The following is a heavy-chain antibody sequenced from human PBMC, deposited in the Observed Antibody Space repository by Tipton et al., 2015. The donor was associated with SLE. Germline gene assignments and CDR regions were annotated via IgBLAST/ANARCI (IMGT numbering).Heavy chain of an antibody. Sequence: TLSLTCTVSGGSISSSSYYWGWIRQPPGKGLGWIGSIYYSGRTYYNPSLKSRVTISVDTSKNQFSLKRSSVTAADTAVYYCATLHSGYDYYYYGMDVWGQGTTVTVSS. CDR3: ATLHSGYDYYYYGMDV. V-gene: IGHV4-39*07. CDR2: IYYSGRT. D-gene: IGHD5-12*01. J-gene: IGHJ6*02. CDR1: GGSISSSSYY.